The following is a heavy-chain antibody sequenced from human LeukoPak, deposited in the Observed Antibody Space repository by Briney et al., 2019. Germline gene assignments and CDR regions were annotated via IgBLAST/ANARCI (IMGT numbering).Heavy chain of an antibody. CDR3: AREEGATQDAK. V-gene: IGHV4-38-2*02. D-gene: IGHD1-26*01. Sequence: SETLSLTCTVSGFSISSGYYWSGIRPPPGKGLEWIGSVYHTGGTYYNPSLKSRVTISVDTSRNQFSLRLSSVTAADTAVYYCAREEGATQDAKGGQGTLVVVSA. CDR2: VYHTGGT. CDR1: GFSISSGYY. J-gene: IGHJ4*02.